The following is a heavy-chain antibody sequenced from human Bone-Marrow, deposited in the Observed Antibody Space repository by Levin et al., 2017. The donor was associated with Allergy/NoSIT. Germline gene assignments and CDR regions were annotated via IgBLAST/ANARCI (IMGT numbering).Heavy chain of an antibody. CDR1: GGSISSSGYY. D-gene: IGHD2-21*01. Sequence: SQTLSLTCTVSGGSISSSGYYWGWIRRPPGKELEWNGSIHFSGSTYYNPSLKSRVTISIDTSKNQISLTLSSVTAADTAIYYCARDVNRISWFKTWGQGTLVTVSS. CDR2: IHFSGST. CDR3: ARDVNRISWFKT. V-gene: IGHV4-39*02. J-gene: IGHJ5*02.